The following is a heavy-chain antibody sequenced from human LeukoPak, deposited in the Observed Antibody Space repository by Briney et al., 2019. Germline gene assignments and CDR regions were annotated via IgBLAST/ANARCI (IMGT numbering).Heavy chain of an antibody. CDR3: ARDYVRDGYNLAGY. D-gene: IGHD5-24*01. J-gene: IGHJ4*02. Sequence: PGGSLRLSCAASGFTFSSYAMHWVRQAPGKGLEWVAVISYDGSNKYYADSVKGRFTISRDNSKNTLYLQMNSLRAEDTAVYYCARDYVRDGYNLAGYWGQGTLVTVSS. CDR1: GFTFSSYA. CDR2: ISYDGSNK. V-gene: IGHV3-30-3*01.